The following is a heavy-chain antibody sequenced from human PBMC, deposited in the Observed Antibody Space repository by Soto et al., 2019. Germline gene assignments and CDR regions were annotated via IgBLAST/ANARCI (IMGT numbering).Heavy chain of an antibody. CDR3: ARDQILTGMDV. V-gene: IGHV1-18*04. CDR2: ISADNGNT. J-gene: IGHJ6*02. CDR1: GYPFTSYG. D-gene: IGHD3-9*01. Sequence: VASVKVSCKASGYPFTSYGISWVRQAPGQGLEWMGWISADNGNTNYAQKLQDRVTMSTDTSTNTAYMEVRSLRYDDTAIYYCARDQILTGMDVWGRGTTVTSP.